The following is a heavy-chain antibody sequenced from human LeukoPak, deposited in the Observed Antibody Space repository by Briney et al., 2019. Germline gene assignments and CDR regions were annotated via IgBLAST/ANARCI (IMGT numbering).Heavy chain of an antibody. V-gene: IGHV3-30*02. CDR1: GFTFNSYG. D-gene: IGHD6-19*01. CDR3: AKYQRQWLPKGGFDY. J-gene: IGHJ4*02. CDR2: IWFDGSDR. Sequence: GGSLRLSCAASGFTFNSYGMHWVRQAPGKGLEWVAVIWFDGSDRNYADSVKGRFTISRDNSKNTLYLQMDNLRAEDTAVYYCAKYQRQWLPKGGFDYWGQGTLVTVSS.